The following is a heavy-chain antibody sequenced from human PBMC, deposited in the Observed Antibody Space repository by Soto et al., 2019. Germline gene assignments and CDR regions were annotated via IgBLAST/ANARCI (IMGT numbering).Heavy chain of an antibody. CDR2: IYSGGST. D-gene: IGHD5-18*01. CDR1: GFTVSSNY. J-gene: IGHJ4*02. Sequence: EVQLVETGGGLIQPGGSLRLSCAASGFTVSSNYMSWVRQTPGKGLEWVSVIYSGGSTYYADSVKGRFTISRDNSKKTLYLQINSLRAEDTAVYYCAIYSYGLYYFDYWGQGTLVTVSS. V-gene: IGHV3-53*02. CDR3: AIYSYGLYYFDY.